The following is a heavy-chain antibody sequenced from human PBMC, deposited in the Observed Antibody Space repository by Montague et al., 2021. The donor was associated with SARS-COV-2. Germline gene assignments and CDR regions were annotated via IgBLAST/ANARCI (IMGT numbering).Heavy chain of an antibody. Sequence: SETLSLTCAVSGGSINNNNWWTWVRQPPGEGLEWIGQIFHSGITNSNPSLESRVTISVDKSKNQFSLRLSSVTAADTAVYYCARGRLVGDSSSWYYFDYWGQGSLVAVSS. CDR2: IFHSGIT. D-gene: IGHD6-13*01. J-gene: IGHJ4*02. CDR3: ARGRLVGDSSSWYYFDY. V-gene: IGHV4-4*02. CDR1: GGSINNNNW.